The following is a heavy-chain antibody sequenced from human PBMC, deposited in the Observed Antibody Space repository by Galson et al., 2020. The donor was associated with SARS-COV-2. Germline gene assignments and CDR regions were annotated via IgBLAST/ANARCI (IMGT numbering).Heavy chain of an antibody. J-gene: IGHJ6*03. CDR2: ISYDGSNK. Sequence: GGSLRLSCAASGFTFSSYGMHWVRQAPGKGLEWVAVISYDGSNKYYADSVKGRFTISRDNSKNTLYLQMNSLRAEDTAVYYCAKVGGLTGTTSYYYYMDVWGKGTTVTVSS. CDR3: AKVGGLTGTTSYYYYMDV. CDR1: GFTFSSYG. V-gene: IGHV3-30*18. D-gene: IGHD1-7*01.